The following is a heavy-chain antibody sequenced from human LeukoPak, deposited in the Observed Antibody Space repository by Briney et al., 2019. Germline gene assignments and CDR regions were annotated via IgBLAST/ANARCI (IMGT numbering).Heavy chain of an antibody. V-gene: IGHV3-30*02. D-gene: IGHD4-17*01. J-gene: IGHJ6*03. CDR1: GLTFSSYG. CDR2: IRYDGSNK. CDR3: AKDRGDYYYMDV. Sequence: GGSLRLSCAASGLTFSSYGMHWVRQAPGKGLEWVAFIRYDGSNKYYADSVKGRFTISRDNSKNTLYLQMNSLRAEDTAVYYCAKDRGDYYYMDVWGKGTTVTISS.